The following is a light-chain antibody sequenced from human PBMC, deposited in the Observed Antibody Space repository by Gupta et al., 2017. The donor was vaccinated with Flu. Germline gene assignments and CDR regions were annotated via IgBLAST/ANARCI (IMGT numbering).Light chain of an antibody. CDR3: QQLGSSRPLYS. CDR1: QSVSTTY. V-gene: IGKV3-20*01. Sequence: EIVLTQSPGTLSLSPGERATLSCRASQSVSTTYLAWYQQKPCQAPILLIYSTSIRARGITDRFSGYGAGTDFTLSISRREPEDFAMYYCQQLGSSRPLYSFGQGTKLEIK. J-gene: IGKJ2*03. CDR2: STS.